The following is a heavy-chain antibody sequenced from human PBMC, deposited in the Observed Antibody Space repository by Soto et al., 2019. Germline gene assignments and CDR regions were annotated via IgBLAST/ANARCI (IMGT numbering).Heavy chain of an antibody. CDR3: ARAIAARKNWFDP. CDR2: IKSKSDGETT. CDR1: GVRFSNAW. V-gene: IGHV3-15*01. D-gene: IGHD6-6*01. J-gene: IGHJ5*02. Sequence: PGGSLRLSCEAAGVRFSNAWVTWVRQDTGKGLEWVGRIKSKSDGETTVYSAPVKGRFTISRDDSKNTLYLQVDSVKTEDTAVYYCARAIAARKNWFDPWGQGTLVTVSS.